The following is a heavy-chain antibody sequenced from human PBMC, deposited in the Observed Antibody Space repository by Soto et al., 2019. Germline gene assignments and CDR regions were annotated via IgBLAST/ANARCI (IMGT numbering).Heavy chain of an antibody. V-gene: IGHV1-69*01. Sequence: QVQLVQSGAEVKKPGSSVKVSCKDSGGTFRSYAISWVRQAPGQGLEWMGGIIPNFGTANYAQKFQGRDTINADESTSTAYMELSSQSTADTAGDYVARDVEEGRDYWGQGTLVTVSS. D-gene: IGHD2-15*01. CDR3: ARDVEEGRDY. CDR1: GGTFRSYA. J-gene: IGHJ4*02. CDR2: IIPNFGTA.